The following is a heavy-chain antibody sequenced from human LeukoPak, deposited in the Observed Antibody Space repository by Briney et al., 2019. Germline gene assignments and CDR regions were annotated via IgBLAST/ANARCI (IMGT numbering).Heavy chain of an antibody. CDR3: ARESSGWNWFDP. J-gene: IGHJ5*02. D-gene: IGHD6-19*01. CDR1: GFTFSSYA. V-gene: IGHV3-30*04. Sequence: GVSLRLSCAAYGFTFSSYAMHWVRQAPGKGLEWVAVISYDGSNKYYADSVKSRFTISRDNSKNALYLQMNSLRAEGTAVYYCARESSGWNWFDPWGQGTLVTVSS. CDR2: ISYDGSNK.